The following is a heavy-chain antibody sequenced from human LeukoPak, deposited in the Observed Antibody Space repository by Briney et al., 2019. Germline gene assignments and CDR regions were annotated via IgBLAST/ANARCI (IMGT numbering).Heavy chain of an antibody. D-gene: IGHD1-26*01. V-gene: IGHV3-21*01. CDR2: ITSSGTYI. Sequence: GESLRLSCAVSGFSLRSFWMSWVRQAPGKGLVWVSSITSSGTYIYYADSVKGRFTISRDNAKNSLYLQMNSLRPEDTAVYYCARDPYSGSYGDYYYYYMDVWGKGTTVTISS. CDR3: ARDPYSGSYGDYYYYYMDV. CDR1: GFSLRSFW. J-gene: IGHJ6*03.